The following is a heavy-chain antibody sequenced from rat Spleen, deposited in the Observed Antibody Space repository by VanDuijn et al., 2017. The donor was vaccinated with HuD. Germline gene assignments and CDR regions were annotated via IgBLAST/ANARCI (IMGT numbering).Heavy chain of an antibody. V-gene: IGHV5-31*01. CDR1: GFTFNNYW. CDR3: ARENYYSADY. D-gene: IGHD1-1*01. Sequence: EVQLVESGGGLVQPGRSLKLSCVASGFTFNNYWMTWIRQSPGKGLEWVASITNFAGRTHYPDSVKGRFTISRDIAKSTLFLQMNSLKSEDTATYYCARENYYSADYWGQGVMVTVSS. CDR2: ITNFAGRT. J-gene: IGHJ2*01.